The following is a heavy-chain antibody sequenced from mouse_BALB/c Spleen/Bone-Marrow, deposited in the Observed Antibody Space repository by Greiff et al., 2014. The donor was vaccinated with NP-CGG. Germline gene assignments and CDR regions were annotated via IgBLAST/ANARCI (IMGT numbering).Heavy chain of an antibody. CDR2: IRSKSNNYAT. Sequence: KLVASGGGLVPPKGSLTLSCAASGFTFNTYAMNWVRQAPGKGLEWVARIRSKSNNYATYYADSVKDRFTISRDDSQNMLYLQMNNLKTEDTAMYYCVRHGYFGNYYYALDYWGQGTSVTVSS. CDR3: VRHGYFGNYYYALDY. J-gene: IGHJ4*01. D-gene: IGHD2-1*01. CDR1: GFTFNTYA. V-gene: IGHV10-1*02.